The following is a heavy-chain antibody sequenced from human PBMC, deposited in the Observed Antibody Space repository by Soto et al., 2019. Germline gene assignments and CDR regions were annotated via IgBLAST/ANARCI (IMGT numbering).Heavy chain of an antibody. CDR1: GGSISSYY. D-gene: IGHD7-27*01. V-gene: IGHV4-59*01. CDR2: IYYSGST. Sequence: SETLSLTCTVSGGSISSYYWSWIRQPPGKGLEWIGYIYYSGSTNYNPSLKSRVTISVDTSKNQFSLKLSSVTAADTAVYYCAKVRKEAAHWGFDYWGLVTLVSVS. CDR3: AKVRKEAAHWGFDY. J-gene: IGHJ4*02.